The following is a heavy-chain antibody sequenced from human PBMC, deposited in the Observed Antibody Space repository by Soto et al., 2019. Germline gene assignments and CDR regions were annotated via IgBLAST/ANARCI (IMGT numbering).Heavy chain of an antibody. J-gene: IGHJ3*02. CDR2: IYHSGST. D-gene: IGHD5-12*01. Sequence: SETLSLTCAVSSGSISSSNWWSWVRQPPGKGLEWIGDIYHSGSTNYNPSLKSRVTISVDTSKNQFSLKLSSVTAADTAVYYCAEYSGYDSYAFDIWGQGTMVTVSS. V-gene: IGHV4-4*02. CDR3: AEYSGYDSYAFDI. CDR1: SGSISSSNW.